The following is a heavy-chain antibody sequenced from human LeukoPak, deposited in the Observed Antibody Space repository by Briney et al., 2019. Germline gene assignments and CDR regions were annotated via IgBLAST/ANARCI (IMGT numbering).Heavy chain of an antibody. J-gene: IGHJ4*02. D-gene: IGHD3-22*01. V-gene: IGHV3-23*01. CDR2: ISGSGGST. CDR1: GFTFSSYA. CDR3: AKISRDYYDSSGYYRD. Sequence: AGGSLRLSCAASGFTFSSYAMSWVRQAPGKGLEWVSAISGSGGSTYYADSVKGRFTISRDNSKNTLYLQMNSLRAEDTAVYYCAKISRDYYDSSGYYRDWGQGTLVTVSS.